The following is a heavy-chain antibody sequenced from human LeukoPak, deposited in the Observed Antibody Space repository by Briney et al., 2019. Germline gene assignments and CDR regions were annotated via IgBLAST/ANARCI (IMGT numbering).Heavy chain of an antibody. CDR3: AKDASGWYGIVDY. V-gene: IGHV3-21*01. D-gene: IGHD6-19*01. Sequence: GGSLRLSCAASGFTFSSYSMNWVRQAPGKGLEWVSSISSSSSYIYYADSVKGRFTISRDNAKNSLYLQMNSLRAEDTAVYYCAKDASGWYGIVDYWGQGTLVTVSS. CDR2: ISSSSSYI. CDR1: GFTFSSYS. J-gene: IGHJ4*02.